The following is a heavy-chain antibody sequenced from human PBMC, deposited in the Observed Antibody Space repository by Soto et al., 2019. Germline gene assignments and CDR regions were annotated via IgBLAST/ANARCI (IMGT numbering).Heavy chain of an antibody. CDR2: IVVGSGNT. Sequence: SVKVSCKASGYTFTSYDINWVRQARGQRLEWIGWIVVGSGNTNYAQKFQERVTITRDMSTSTAYMELSSLRSEDTAVYYCAADMYYYDSSGCSGYIDYWGQGTLVTVSS. CDR3: AADMYYYDSSGCSGYIDY. V-gene: IGHV1-58*02. CDR1: GYTFTSYD. D-gene: IGHD3-22*01. J-gene: IGHJ4*02.